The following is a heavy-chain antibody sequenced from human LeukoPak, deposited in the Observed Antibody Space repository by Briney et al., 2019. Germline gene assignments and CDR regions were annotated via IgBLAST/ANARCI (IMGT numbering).Heavy chain of an antibody. V-gene: IGHV6-1*01. D-gene: IGHD7-27*01. Sequence: SQTLSLTCDISGDSVFSDIGIWNWVRQSPSRGLEWLGRTYHRSQWYSDYAESVRSRITIKPDTSKNQFSLQLNSMTPEDTAVSRDLTGDLDYWGQGTLVTVSS. J-gene: IGHJ4*02. CDR1: GDSVFSDIGI. CDR3: LTGDLDY. CDR2: TYHRSQWYS.